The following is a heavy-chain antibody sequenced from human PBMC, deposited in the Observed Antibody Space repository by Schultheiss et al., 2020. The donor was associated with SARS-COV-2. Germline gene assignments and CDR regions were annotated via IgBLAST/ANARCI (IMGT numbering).Heavy chain of an antibody. CDR1: GGSISSYY. D-gene: IGHD3-22*01. V-gene: IGHV4-59*12. CDR2: MFYSGRT. J-gene: IGHJ4*02. Sequence: SETLSLTCTVSGGSISSYYWSWIRQPPGKGLEWIGTMFYSGRTYYNPSLKSRVTISVDTSKNQFSLKLSSVTAADTAVYYCGRKDYYDSSGYDYWGQGTLVTVSS. CDR3: GRKDYYDSSGYDY.